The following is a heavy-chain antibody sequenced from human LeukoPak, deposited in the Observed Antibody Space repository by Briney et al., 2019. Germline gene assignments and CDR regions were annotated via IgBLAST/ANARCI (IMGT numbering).Heavy chain of an antibody. Sequence: SETPSLTCTVSGGSISSSSYYWGWIRQPPGKGLEWIGSIYYSGSTYYNPSLKSRVTISVDTSKNQFSLKLSSVTAADTAVYYCARDLLDNYFDYWGQGTLVTVSS. CDR3: ARDLLDNYFDY. CDR2: IYYSGST. CDR1: GGSISSSSYY. J-gene: IGHJ4*02. D-gene: IGHD2-2*03. V-gene: IGHV4-39*02.